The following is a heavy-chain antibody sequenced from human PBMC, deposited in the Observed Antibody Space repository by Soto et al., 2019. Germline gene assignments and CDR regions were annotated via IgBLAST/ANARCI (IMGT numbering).Heavy chain of an antibody. D-gene: IGHD6-19*01. CDR2: ISYDGSNK. CDR3: ARVGYSSGWNAEYFQH. J-gene: IGHJ1*01. Sequence: QVQLVESGGGVVQPGRSLRLSCAASGFTFSSYAMHWVRQAPGKGLEWVAVISYDGSNKYYADSVKGRFTISRDNSQNTLYLQMNSLRAEDTAVYYCARVGYSSGWNAEYFQHWGQGTLVTVSS. CDR1: GFTFSSYA. V-gene: IGHV3-30-3*01.